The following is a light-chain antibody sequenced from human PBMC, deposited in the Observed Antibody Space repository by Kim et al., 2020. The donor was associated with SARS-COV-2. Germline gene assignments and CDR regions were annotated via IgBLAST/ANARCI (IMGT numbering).Light chain of an antibody. Sequence: VSPGKTASITCSGDKLGDKYACWYQQKPGQSPVLVIYQDSKRPSGIPERFSGSNSGNTATLTISGTQAMDEADYYCQAWDSSTWVFGGGTKLTVL. CDR3: QAWDSSTWV. CDR2: QDS. J-gene: IGLJ3*02. CDR1: KLGDKY. V-gene: IGLV3-1*01.